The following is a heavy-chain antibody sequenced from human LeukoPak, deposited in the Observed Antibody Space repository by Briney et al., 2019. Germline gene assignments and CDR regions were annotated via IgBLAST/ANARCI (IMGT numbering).Heavy chain of an antibody. J-gene: IGHJ4*02. D-gene: IGHD3-10*01. CDR2: ISSSGSII. CDR1: GVSISSNY. Sequence: QPSETLSLTCTVSGVSISSNYWSWIRQPPGKGLEWVSYISSSGSIIYYADSVKGRFTISRDNANNSLYLQMNSLRAEDAAVYYCARDRNYGTKYWGQGTLVTVSS. V-gene: IGHV3-48*03. CDR3: ARDRNYGTKY.